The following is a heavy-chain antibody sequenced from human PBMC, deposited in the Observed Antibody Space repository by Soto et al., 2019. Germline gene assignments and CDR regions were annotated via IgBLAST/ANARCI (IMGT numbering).Heavy chain of an antibody. CDR2: IKEDGSEK. CDR1: GFTFSSYW. Sequence: PGGSLRLSCAASGFTFSSYWMSWVRQAPGKGLEWVANIKEDGSEKYLADYVKGRFTISRDNAKNILFLQMNSLRAEDTAVYYCARGIAARPAPCDYWGQGTLVTVSS. CDR3: ARGIAARPAPCDY. D-gene: IGHD6-6*01. V-gene: IGHV3-7*01. J-gene: IGHJ4*02.